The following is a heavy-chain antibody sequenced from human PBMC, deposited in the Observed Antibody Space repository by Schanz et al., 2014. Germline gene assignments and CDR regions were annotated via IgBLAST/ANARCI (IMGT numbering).Heavy chain of an antibody. CDR3: ARAPTRMNMFRGVTYFFDY. CDR1: GYTFTSNA. CDR2: ISTYNGHT. J-gene: IGHJ4*02. V-gene: IGHV1-18*01. D-gene: IGHD3-10*01. Sequence: QVHLVQSGSELKKPGASVKVSCKASGYTFTSNALNWVRQAPGQGLEWMGWISTYNGHTRYGQKFQDRLSLTTDTDTATAHVELRSLRTDDTAVYYCARAPTRMNMFRGVTYFFDYWGQGTLVTVSS.